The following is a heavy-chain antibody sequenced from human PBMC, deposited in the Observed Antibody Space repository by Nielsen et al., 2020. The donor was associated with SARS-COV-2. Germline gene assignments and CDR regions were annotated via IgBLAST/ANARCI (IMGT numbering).Heavy chain of an antibody. CDR1: GFTFSSYW. V-gene: IGHV3-7*01. CDR3: AKDQSALAAFDI. J-gene: IGHJ3*02. CDR2: IKQDGSEK. Sequence: GGSLRLSCAASGFTFSSYWMSWVRQAPGKGLEWVANIKQDGSEKYYVDSVKGRFTISRDNAKNSLYLQMNSLRAEDRAVYYCAKDQSALAAFDIWGQGTMVTVSS.